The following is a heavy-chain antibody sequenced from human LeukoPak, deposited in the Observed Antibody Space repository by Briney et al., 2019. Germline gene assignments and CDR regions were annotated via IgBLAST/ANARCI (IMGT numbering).Heavy chain of an antibody. V-gene: IGHV4-59*01. CDR3: AHTRDGSNFDS. J-gene: IGHJ4*02. CDR1: CGSISRYY. Sequence: PSETLSLTCTVSCGSISRYYGSWIRQPPGKGLEWIGYIYYSGSTNYNPSLKSRVTISGDTSKNHFSLNLNSVTAADPAVYYCAHTRDGSNFDSWGQGTLVTVSS. CDR2: IYYSGST. D-gene: IGHD5-24*01.